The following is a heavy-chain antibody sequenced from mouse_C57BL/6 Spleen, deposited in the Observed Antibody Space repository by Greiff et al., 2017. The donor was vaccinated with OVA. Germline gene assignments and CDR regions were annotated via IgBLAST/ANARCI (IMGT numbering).Heavy chain of an antibody. D-gene: IGHD2-2*01. J-gene: IGHJ4*01. Sequence: EVMLVESGGGLVKPGGSLKLSCAASGFTFSSYAMSWVRQTPEKRLEWVATISDGGSYTYYPDNVKGRFTISRDNAKNNLYLQMSHLKSEDTAMYYCARDARMVTTPYYYAMDYWGQGTSVTVSS. CDR1: GFTFSSYA. CDR3: ARDARMVTTPYYYAMDY. V-gene: IGHV5-4*01. CDR2: ISDGGSYT.